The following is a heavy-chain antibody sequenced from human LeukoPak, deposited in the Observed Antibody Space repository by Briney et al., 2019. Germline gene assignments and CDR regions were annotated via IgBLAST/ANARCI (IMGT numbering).Heavy chain of an antibody. CDR2: IYPGDSDT. D-gene: IGHD6-13*01. CDR1: GYSFNSYW. CDR3: ARATVAAAGTRYFDY. J-gene: IGHJ4*02. Sequence: GESLKISCKGSGYSFNSYWIGWVRQLPGKGLERMGIIYPGDSDTRYSPSFQGQVTISADKSINTAYLQWSSLKASDSAMYYCARATVAAAGTRYFDYWGQGNLVTVSS. V-gene: IGHV5-51*01.